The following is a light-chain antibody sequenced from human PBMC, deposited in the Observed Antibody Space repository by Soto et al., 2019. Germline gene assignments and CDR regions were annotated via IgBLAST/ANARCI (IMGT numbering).Light chain of an antibody. J-gene: IGKJ2*01. CDR2: AAS. V-gene: IGKV3-20*01. CDR3: QQYGSSLYT. Sequence: ETVLTQSPGTLSLSPGERATLSCRASQSVDSIYLAWYQQKPGQAPRLLIYAASSRATGVPDRFSGSGSGTDFTLTISRLEPEDFAVYYSQQYGSSLYTFGQGTKLEIK. CDR1: QSVDSIY.